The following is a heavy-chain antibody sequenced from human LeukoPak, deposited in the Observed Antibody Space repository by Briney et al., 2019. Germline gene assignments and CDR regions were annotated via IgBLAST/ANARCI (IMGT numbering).Heavy chain of an antibody. J-gene: IGHJ4*02. CDR2: IRYDGSNK. CDR3: AKLGGSDFDY. Sequence: GGSLRLSCAASGFTFSSYGMYWVRQAPGKGLEWVAFIRYDGSNKYYADSVKGRFTISRDNSKNTLYLQMNSLRAEDTAVYYCAKLGGSDFDYWGQGTLVTVSS. CDR1: GFTFSSYG. V-gene: IGHV3-30*02. D-gene: IGHD1-26*01.